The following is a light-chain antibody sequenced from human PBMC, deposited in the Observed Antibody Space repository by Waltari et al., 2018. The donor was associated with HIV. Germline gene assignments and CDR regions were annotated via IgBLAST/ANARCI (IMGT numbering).Light chain of an antibody. CDR2: RNN. CDR3: AAWDDSLL. J-gene: IGLJ2*01. Sequence: QSVLTQPPSASGTPGQRVTISCSGSSSNIGSKYVYWYQQLPGTAPKLLIYRNNQRPSGVPDRFSGSKSRTSASLAISGLRSEDEADYYCAAWDDSLLFGGGTKLTVL. V-gene: IGLV1-47*01. CDR1: SSNIGSKY.